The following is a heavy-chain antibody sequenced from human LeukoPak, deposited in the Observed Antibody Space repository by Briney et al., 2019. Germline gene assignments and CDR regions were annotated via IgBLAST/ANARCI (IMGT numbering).Heavy chain of an antibody. J-gene: IGHJ4*02. CDR3: AKSHSVEQRGYFDY. V-gene: IGHV3-23*01. CDR1: GFTFTTYA. D-gene: IGHD1/OR15-1a*01. Sequence: PGGSLRLSCAASGFTFTTYAMSWVRQAPGKGLEWVSSIASDGGSTYYADSVKGRFTISRDNSRNTVYLQMNSLRAEDMAVYYCAKSHSVEQRGYFDYWGQGTLVPVSS. CDR2: IASDGGST.